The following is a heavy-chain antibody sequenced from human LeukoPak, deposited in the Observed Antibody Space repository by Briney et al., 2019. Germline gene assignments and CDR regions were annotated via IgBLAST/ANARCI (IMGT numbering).Heavy chain of an antibody. CDR1: EYIFTDNY. Sequence: ASMKVSCKASEYIFTDNYIHWVRQAPGQGLEWMGWINPHSGGTNYAQNFQDRVTMTGDTSISTAYMELSRLISDDTAIYYCARGGDNYDILTQWGQGTLVTVSS. CDR2: INPHSGGT. CDR3: ARGGDNYDILTQ. D-gene: IGHD3-9*01. J-gene: IGHJ4*02. V-gene: IGHV1-2*02.